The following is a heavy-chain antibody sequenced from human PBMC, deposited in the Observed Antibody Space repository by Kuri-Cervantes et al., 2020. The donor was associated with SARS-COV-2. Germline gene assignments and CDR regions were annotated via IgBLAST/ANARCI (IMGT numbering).Heavy chain of an antibody. Sequence: SVKVSCKASGGTFSNYALSWVRQAPGQGLEWMGGIIPIFGTANYAQKFQGRVTITMDESTSTAYMELRSLRSDDTAVYYCAREAWFGELLGLFDYWGQGTLVTVSS. V-gene: IGHV1-69*05. CDR3: AREAWFGELLGLFDY. CDR1: GGTFSNYA. D-gene: IGHD3-10*01. CDR2: IIPIFGTA. J-gene: IGHJ4*02.